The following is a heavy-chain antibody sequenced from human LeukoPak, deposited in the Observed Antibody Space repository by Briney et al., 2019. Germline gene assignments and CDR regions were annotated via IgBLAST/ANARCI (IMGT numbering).Heavy chain of an antibody. CDR3: ARDALYSSSSFDY. J-gene: IGHJ4*02. V-gene: IGHV3-30*01. Sequence: GRSLRLSCAASGFTFSSYAMHWVRQAPGKGPEWVAVISYDGSNKYYADSVKGRFTISRDNSKNTLYLQMNSLRAEDTAVYYCARDALYSSSSFDYWGQGTLVTVSS. CDR1: GFTFSSYA. CDR2: ISYDGSNK. D-gene: IGHD6-6*01.